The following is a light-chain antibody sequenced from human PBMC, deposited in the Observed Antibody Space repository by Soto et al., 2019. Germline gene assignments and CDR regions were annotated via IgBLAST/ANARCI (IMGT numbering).Light chain of an antibody. CDR1: QTISHW. Sequence: DIHLTQSPSTLSASVGNSVTIVCRASQTISHWLAWFQQKPGKAPXXLIFDASSLENGVPSRFSGSGSGTEFTLTITGLKPDDFATYYCQQYNTYWTFGQGTKVDIK. CDR2: DAS. J-gene: IGKJ1*01. CDR3: QQYNTYWT. V-gene: IGKV1-5*02.